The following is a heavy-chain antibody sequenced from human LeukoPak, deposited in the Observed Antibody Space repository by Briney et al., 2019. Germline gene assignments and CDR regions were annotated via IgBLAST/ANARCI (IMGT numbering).Heavy chain of an antibody. CDR2: INPNSGDT. Sequence: ASVKVSCEASGYTFTGYYIHWVRQAPGQGLEWMGWINPNSGDTNYAQKFQGRVTLTRDTSISTAYMELSRLRSDDTAVYYCARLVGYCSSITCFDYWGQGTLVTVSS. D-gene: IGHD2-2*01. V-gene: IGHV1-2*02. CDR3: ARLVGYCSSITCFDY. J-gene: IGHJ4*02. CDR1: GYTFTGYY.